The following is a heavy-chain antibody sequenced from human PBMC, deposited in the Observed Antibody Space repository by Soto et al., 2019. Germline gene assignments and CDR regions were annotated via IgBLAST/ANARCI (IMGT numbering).Heavy chain of an antibody. CDR2: TSYDGSNK. V-gene: IGHV3-30-3*01. CDR3: ARNGGYSYGYPIGY. Sequence: QVQLVESGGGVVQPGRSLRLSCAASGFTFSSYVMHWVRQAPGKGLEWVAVTSYDGSNKYYADSVKGRFTISRDNSKNTLYLQMNSLRGEDTAVYYCARNGGYSYGYPIGYWGQGTLVTVSS. J-gene: IGHJ4*02. D-gene: IGHD5-18*01. CDR1: GFTFSSYV.